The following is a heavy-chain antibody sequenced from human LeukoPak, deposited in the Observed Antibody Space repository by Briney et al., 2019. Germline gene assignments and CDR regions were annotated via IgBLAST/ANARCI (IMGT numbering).Heavy chain of an antibody. CDR2: ITPSGGST. CDR3: ARVGVVQQTFDY. D-gene: IGHD6-13*01. Sequence: ASVKVSCKASGYTFTNYYMHWVRQAPGQGLEWLGLITPSGGSTWYAQKFQGRVTMTRDTSISTAYMELSRLRSDDTAVYYCARVGVVQQTFDYWGQGTLVTVSS. CDR1: GYTFTNYY. V-gene: IGHV1-46*01. J-gene: IGHJ4*02.